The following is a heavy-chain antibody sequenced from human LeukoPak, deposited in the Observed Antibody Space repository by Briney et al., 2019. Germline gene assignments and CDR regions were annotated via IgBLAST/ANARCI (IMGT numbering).Heavy chain of an antibody. J-gene: IGHJ4*02. CDR1: GDIFISYY. Sequence: ASVKVSCKAFGDIFISYYIHWVRQAPGQGLEWMGIINPSGGGTSYAQKFQGRVTMTRDMSTSTVYMEPSSLRSEDTAVYYCARDDSGSSWGAFDYWGQGTLVTVSS. CDR2: INPSGGGT. CDR3: ARDDSGSSWGAFDY. V-gene: IGHV1-46*01. D-gene: IGHD1-26*01.